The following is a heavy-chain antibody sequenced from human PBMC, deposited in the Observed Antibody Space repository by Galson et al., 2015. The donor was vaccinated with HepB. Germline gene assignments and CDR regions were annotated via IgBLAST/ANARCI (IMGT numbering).Heavy chain of an antibody. V-gene: IGHV3-23*01. CDR2: ISGSGGST. Sequence: SLRLSCAASGFTFSSYAMSWVRQAPGKGLEWVSAISGSGGSTYYADSVKGRFTISRDNSKNTLYLQMNSLRAEDTAVYYCARITMIVVVIWVPYGMDVWGQGTTVIVSS. CDR3: ARITMIVVVIWVPYGMDV. D-gene: IGHD3-22*01. J-gene: IGHJ6*02. CDR1: GFTFSSYA.